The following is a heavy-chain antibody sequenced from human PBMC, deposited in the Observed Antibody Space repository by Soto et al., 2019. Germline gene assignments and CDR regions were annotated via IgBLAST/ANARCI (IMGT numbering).Heavy chain of an antibody. V-gene: IGHV3-74*01. CDR3: GRQAALWEKVDF. CDR2: IETDGTTQ. J-gene: IGHJ1*01. Sequence: GGSLRLSCVVSGFTFAKYWMHWVRQAPGKGLVWVARIETDGTTQTYADSVEGRFTISRDSAKNTLYLHMNSLRAEDTAVYYCGRQAALWEKVDFRGHGTPVTVSS. CDR1: GFTFAKYW. D-gene: IGHD3-10*01.